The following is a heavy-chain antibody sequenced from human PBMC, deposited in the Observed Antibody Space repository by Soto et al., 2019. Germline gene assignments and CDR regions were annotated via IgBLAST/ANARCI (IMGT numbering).Heavy chain of an antibody. CDR3: ARPQRFSDCSSTSCPFDY. CDR1: GGTFSTFG. D-gene: IGHD2-2*01. V-gene: IGHV1-69*13. CDR2: IIPIFGTA. J-gene: IGHJ4*02. Sequence: SVKVSCKTSGGTFSTFGISWVRQAPGQGLEWMGGIIPIFGTANYAQKFQGRVTITADESTSTAYMELSSLRSEDTAVYYCARPQRFSDCSSTSCPFDYWGQGTLVTVSS.